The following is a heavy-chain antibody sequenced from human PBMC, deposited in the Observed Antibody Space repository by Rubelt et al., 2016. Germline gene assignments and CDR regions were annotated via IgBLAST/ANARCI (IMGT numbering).Heavy chain of an antibody. V-gene: IGHV1-46*01. CDR1: GYTFTSYY. J-gene: IGHJ2*01. CDR2: INPSGGST. CDR3: ARGGVVTAIMFWYFDL. D-gene: IGHD2-21*02. Sequence: GASVKVSCKASGYTFTSYYMHWVRQAPGQGLEWMGIINPSGGSTSYAQKFQGRVTMTRDTSTSTVYMELSSLRSEDTAVYYCARGGVVTAIMFWYFDLWGRGTLVTVSS.